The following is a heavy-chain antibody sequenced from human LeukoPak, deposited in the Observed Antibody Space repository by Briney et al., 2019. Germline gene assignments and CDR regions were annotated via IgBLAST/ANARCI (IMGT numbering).Heavy chain of an antibody. V-gene: IGHV1-8*01. D-gene: IGHD5-24*01. J-gene: IGHJ5*02. CDR3: ARRRDGYNSDWFGP. Sequence: ASLKVSCKAPGYISTSYNTNWVRQTTGQGLEWMGWMNPNSGNTGYAQKFQGRVTITRDTSITTAYMDLSSLRSEDTAVYYCARRRDGYNSDWFGPWGQGTLVTVSS. CDR1: GYISTSYN. CDR2: MNPNSGNT.